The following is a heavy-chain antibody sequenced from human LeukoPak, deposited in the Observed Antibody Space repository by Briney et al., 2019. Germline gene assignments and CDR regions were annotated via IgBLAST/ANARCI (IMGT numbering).Heavy chain of an antibody. D-gene: IGHD3-9*01. V-gene: IGHV3-23*01. J-gene: IGHJ4*02. CDR3: AKATYYDILTGSRLDY. Sequence: PGGSLRLSCAASGFTFSSYGMSWVRQAPGKGLEWVSAISGSGGSTYYADSVKGRFTISRDNSKNTLYLQMNSLRAEDTAVYYCAKATYYDILTGSRLDYWGQGTLVTVSS. CDR2: ISGSGGST. CDR1: GFTFSSYG.